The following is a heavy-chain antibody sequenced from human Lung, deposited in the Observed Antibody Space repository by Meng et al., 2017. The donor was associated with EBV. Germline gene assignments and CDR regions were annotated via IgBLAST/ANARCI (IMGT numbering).Heavy chain of an antibody. D-gene: IGHD3-22*01. V-gene: IGHV3-33*01. CDR2: IWFDGRNK. CDR1: GFRFSSYG. CDR3: ARPFYYDSGGYSA. J-gene: IGHJ5*02. Sequence: VQLGGSGGGVAQQGRSLRLSCGGSGFRFSSYGMHWVRQAPGKGLEWVAVIWFDGRNKYYADSVKGRFTISRDNSKNTLYLQMNSLRVEDTALYYCARPFYYDSGGYSAWGQGTLVTVSS.